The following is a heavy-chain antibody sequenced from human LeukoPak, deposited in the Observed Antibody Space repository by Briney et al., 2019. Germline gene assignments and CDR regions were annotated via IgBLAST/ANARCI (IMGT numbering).Heavy chain of an antibody. CDR1: GFTFTSSA. J-gene: IGHJ6*03. V-gene: IGHV1-58*02. Sequence: SVKVSCKASGFTFTSSAMQWVRQARGQRLEWIGWIVVGSGNTNYAQKFQGRVTMTRDTSTSTVYMELSSLRSEDTAVYFCARDGTPAFYYYMDVWGKGTTVTISS. CDR3: ARDGTPAFYYYMDV. CDR2: IVVGSGNT.